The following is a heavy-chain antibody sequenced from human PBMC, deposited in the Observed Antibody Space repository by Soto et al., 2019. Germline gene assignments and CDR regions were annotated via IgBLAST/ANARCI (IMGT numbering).Heavy chain of an antibody. CDR3: TREWELMSDFDY. CDR1: GFTFNNAW. Sequence: EVQLVESGGGLVKPGGSLRLSCAASGFTFNNAWMNWVRQAPGKGLEWVGRIKSKTDGGTTDYAAPVKGRFTISRDDSKNTLYLQMNSLKTADTAVYYCTREWELMSDFDYWGQGTLVTVSS. CDR2: IKSKTDGGTT. V-gene: IGHV3-15*07. J-gene: IGHJ4*02. D-gene: IGHD1-26*01.